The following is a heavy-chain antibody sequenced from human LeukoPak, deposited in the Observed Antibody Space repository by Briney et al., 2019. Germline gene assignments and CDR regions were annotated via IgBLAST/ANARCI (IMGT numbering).Heavy chain of an antibody. D-gene: IGHD3-3*01. V-gene: IGHV3-48*01. CDR3: ATVLEWLISPYYYYGMDF. CDR1: GFTFSSYS. CDR2: ISSSSSTI. Sequence: TGGSLRLSCAASGFTFSSYSMNWVRQAPGKGLEWVSYISSSSSTIYYADSVKGRFTISRDNAKNSLYLQMNSLRAEDTAVYYCATVLEWLISPYYYYGMDFWGQGTTVTVSS. J-gene: IGHJ6*02.